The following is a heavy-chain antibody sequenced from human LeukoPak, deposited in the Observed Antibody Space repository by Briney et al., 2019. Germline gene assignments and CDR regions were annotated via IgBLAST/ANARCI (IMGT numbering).Heavy chain of an antibody. Sequence: PGGSLRLSCAASGFTFSSYSMNWVRQAPGKGLEWVSSISSSSSYIYYADSVKGRFTISRDNAKNSLYLQMNSLRAEDTAVYYCAKDKMAYSTSSWDYWGQGTLVTVSS. CDR1: GFTFSSYS. CDR2: ISSSSSYI. D-gene: IGHD6-6*01. J-gene: IGHJ4*02. CDR3: AKDKMAYSTSSWDY. V-gene: IGHV3-21*01.